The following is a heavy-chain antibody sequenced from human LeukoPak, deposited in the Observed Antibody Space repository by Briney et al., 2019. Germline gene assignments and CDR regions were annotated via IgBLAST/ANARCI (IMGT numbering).Heavy chain of an antibody. CDR1: VFTFSSYW. CDR3: ARGYSYGYRIDY. CDR2: INSDGSST. D-gene: IGHD5-18*01. J-gene: IGHJ4*02. Sequence: PGGSLRLSCAASVFTFSSYWMRWVRQAPGKGLVWVSRINSDGSSTSYADSVKGRFTISRDNAKNTLYLQMNSLRAEDTAVYYCARGYSYGYRIDYWGQGTLVTVSS. V-gene: IGHV3-74*01.